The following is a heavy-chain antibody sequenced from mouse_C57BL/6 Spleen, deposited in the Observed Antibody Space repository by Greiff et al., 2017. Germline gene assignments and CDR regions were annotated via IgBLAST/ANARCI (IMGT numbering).Heavy chain of an antibody. CDR3: TTHYGSSSDWYFDV. J-gene: IGHJ1*03. Sequence: VQLQQSGAELVRPGASVKLSCTASGFNIKDDYMHWVKQRPEQGLEWIGWIDPENGDTEYASKFQGKATITADTSSNTAYLQLSSLTSEDTAVYYCTTHYGSSSDWYFDVWGTGTTVTVSS. CDR1: GFNIKDDY. V-gene: IGHV14-4*01. D-gene: IGHD1-1*01. CDR2: IDPENGDT.